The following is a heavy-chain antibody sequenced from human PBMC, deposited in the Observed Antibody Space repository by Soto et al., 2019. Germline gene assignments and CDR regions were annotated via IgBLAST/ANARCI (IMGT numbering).Heavy chain of an antibody. CDR1: GGTFSSYA. CDR3: ASVETPRYSYGMDV. D-gene: IGHD2-15*01. Sequence: QVQLVQSGAEVKKPGSSVKVSCKASGGTFSSYAISWVRQAPGQGLEWMGGIIPIFRTADYAQKFQGRVTITPNAPTSTAYMELSSLRSEDTAVYYCASVETPRYSYGMDVWGQGTTVTVSS. V-gene: IGHV1-69*05. J-gene: IGHJ6*02. CDR2: IIPIFRTA.